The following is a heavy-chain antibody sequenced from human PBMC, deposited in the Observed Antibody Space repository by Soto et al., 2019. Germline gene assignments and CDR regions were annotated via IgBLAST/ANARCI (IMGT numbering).Heavy chain of an antibody. CDR2: INHLETT. CDR3: ARGGGSDSFDY. V-gene: IGHV4-30-2*01. D-gene: IGHD1-26*01. Sequence: SETLSLTCTVSGASITFGGYSWSWIRQTPGKGLEWIGYINHLETTFYNPSFESRLTLSIDRAKNQFSLKLHSMSAADRAVYFCARGGGSDSFDYWGQGSLGTAPQ. CDR1: GASITFGGYS. J-gene: IGHJ4*02.